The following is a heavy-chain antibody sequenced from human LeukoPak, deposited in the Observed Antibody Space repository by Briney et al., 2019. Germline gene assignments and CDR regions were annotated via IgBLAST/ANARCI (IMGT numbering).Heavy chain of an antibody. D-gene: IGHD2-8*02. Sequence: ASVKVSCTASGYTFTNYALHWVRQAPGQRLEWMGWTNGATGNTRFSQDFQGRLTITIDTSASTGYMELSSLRSEDTAVYYCARSPGGNARTWLDYWGQGTLVTVSS. V-gene: IGHV1-3*02. CDR1: GYTFTNYA. CDR3: ARSPGGNARTWLDY. CDR2: TNGATGNT. J-gene: IGHJ4*02.